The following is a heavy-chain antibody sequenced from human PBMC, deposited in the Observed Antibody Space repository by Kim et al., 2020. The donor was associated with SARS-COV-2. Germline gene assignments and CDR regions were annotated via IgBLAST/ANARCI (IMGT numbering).Heavy chain of an antibody. CDR1: GYTFADYA. V-gene: IGHV1-3*01. CDR3: AREGHEGGYLT. Sequence: ASVKVFCKSSGYTFADYALHWVRQAPGHRFEWMGWINAGNGNTRYSQNSQGRVAITRDTSASTAYMELNRLRSEDTAVYYCAREGHEGGYLTWGQGTMVIVSS. D-gene: IGHD3-22*01. J-gene: IGHJ3*01. CDR2: INAGNGNT.